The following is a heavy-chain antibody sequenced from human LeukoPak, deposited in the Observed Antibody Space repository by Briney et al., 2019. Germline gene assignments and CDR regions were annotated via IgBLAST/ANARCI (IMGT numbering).Heavy chain of an antibody. J-gene: IGHJ4*02. CDR1: GFTLSSYA. D-gene: IGHD6-13*01. CDR3: VKGGSSSWYEYTFDY. CDR2: ISSNGGST. V-gene: IGHV3-64D*06. Sequence: GGSLRLSCSASGFTLSSYAMHWVRQAPGKGLEYVSAISSNGGSTYYADSVKGRFTITSDNSKNTLDLQMSSLRVEDTAVYYCVKGGSSSWYEYTFDYWGRGTLVTVSS.